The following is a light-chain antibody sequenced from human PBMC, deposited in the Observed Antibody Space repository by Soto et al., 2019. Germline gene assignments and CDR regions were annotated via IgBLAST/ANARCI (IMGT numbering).Light chain of an antibody. CDR2: EAT. Sequence: QSALTQPASVSGSPGQSITISCTGSSSDVGRYNHVSWYQQHPGKAPKLIIYEATMRPPGGSNRCSGSRSGNTASLTISGLHTDDEANYFCCAYAGSNSVVFGGGTKLTVL. CDR1: SSDVGRYNH. CDR3: CAYAGSNSVV. V-gene: IGLV2-23*01. J-gene: IGLJ2*01.